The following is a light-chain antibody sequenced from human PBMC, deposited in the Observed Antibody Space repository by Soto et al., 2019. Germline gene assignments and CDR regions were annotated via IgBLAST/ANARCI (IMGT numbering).Light chain of an antibody. Sequence: EIVLTQSPGTLSLSPGERATLSCRASQSVSSSYLAWYQQKPGQAPRLLIYGASSRATGIPDRFSGSGSGTDFTLTISRLEPEGFAVYYCQQYGSSPGSTFGGGTKVDIK. V-gene: IGKV3-20*01. CDR2: GAS. J-gene: IGKJ4*01. CDR3: QQYGSSPGST. CDR1: QSVSSSY.